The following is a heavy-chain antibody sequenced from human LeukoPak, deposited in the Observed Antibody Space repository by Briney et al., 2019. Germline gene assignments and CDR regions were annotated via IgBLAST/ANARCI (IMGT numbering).Heavy chain of an antibody. V-gene: IGHV4-34*01. CDR3: ARSLLGYCSGGSCGAFDY. Sequence: GSLRLSCAASGFTFSSYAMSWIRQPPGKGLEWIGEINHSGSTNYNPSLKSRVTISVDTSKNQFSLKLSSVTAADTAVYYCARSLLGYCSGGSCGAFDYWGQGTLVTVSS. D-gene: IGHD2-15*01. J-gene: IGHJ4*02. CDR2: INHSGST. CDR1: GFTFSSYA.